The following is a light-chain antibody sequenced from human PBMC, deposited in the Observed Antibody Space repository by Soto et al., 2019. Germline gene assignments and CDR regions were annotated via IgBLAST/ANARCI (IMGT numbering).Light chain of an antibody. V-gene: IGLV2-14*01. CDR2: EVS. CDR1: TSDIGNYKY. J-gene: IGLJ3*02. Sequence: QSALTQPASVSGSPGQSITISCTGTTSDIGNYKYVSWYQQHPGKAPKLIIYEVSNRPSRVSDRFSGSKSGNTASLTVSGLQPEDEADYYCSSYTTSNTVVFGGGNQLTVL. CDR3: SSYTTSNTVV.